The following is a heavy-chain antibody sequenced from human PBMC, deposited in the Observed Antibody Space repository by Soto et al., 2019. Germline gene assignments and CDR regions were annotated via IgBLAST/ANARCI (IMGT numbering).Heavy chain of an antibody. CDR2: MNPNSGNT. D-gene: IGHD2-15*01. Sequence: QVPLVQSGAEVKKPGASVKVSCKASGYTFTSYDINWVRQATGQGLEWMGWMNPNSGNTGYAQKFQGRVTMTRNTSISTAYMELSSLRSEDTAVYYCARGGYCSGGSCYSREYNWFDPWGQGTLVTVSS. V-gene: IGHV1-8*01. CDR1: GYTFTSYD. J-gene: IGHJ5*02. CDR3: ARGGYCSGGSCYSREYNWFDP.